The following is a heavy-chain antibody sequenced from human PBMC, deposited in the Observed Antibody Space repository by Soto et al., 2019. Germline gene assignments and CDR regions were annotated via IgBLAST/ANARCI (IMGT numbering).Heavy chain of an antibody. CDR2: INPSSGGT. CDR3: ARDLAKGGGSAGFDY. CDR1: GYPFTGYY. J-gene: IGHJ4*02. D-gene: IGHD2-15*01. V-gene: IGHV1-2*02. Sequence: GSVKVYFKASGYPFTGYYIHLVRQAPGQGLEWMGWINPSSGGTKYPQKFQGRVTMTRDTSIRTVYMSLTGLKSDDTAVYFCARDLAKGGGSAGFDYWGQGTMVTVSS.